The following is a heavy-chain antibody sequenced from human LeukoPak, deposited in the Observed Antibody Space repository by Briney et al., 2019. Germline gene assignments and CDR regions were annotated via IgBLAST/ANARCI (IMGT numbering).Heavy chain of an antibody. J-gene: IGHJ4*02. CDR3: ARAPRAYYGSGSYPYDY. Sequence: GGSLRLSCAASGFTFSSYGMHWVRQAPGKGLEWVAVISYDGSNKYYADSVKGRFTIPRDNSKNTLYLQMNSLRAEDTAVYYCARAPRAYYGSGSYPYDYWGQGTLVTVSS. CDR2: ISYDGSNK. V-gene: IGHV3-30*03. CDR1: GFTFSSYG. D-gene: IGHD3-10*01.